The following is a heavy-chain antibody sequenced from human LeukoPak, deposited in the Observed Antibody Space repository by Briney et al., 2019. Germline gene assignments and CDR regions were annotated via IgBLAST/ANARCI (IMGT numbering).Heavy chain of an antibody. V-gene: IGHV3-23*01. CDR2: ISGSDTST. CDR3: AKGFYGY. CDR1: GFTFSSYA. Sequence: PGGSLRLSCVASGFTFSSYAMSWVRQAPGKGLEWVSSISGSDTSTYYADSVKGRFTISRDNSKNTLYLQMNSLRAEDTAIYYCAKGFYGYWGQGARVTVSS. J-gene: IGHJ4*02. D-gene: IGHD3-3*01.